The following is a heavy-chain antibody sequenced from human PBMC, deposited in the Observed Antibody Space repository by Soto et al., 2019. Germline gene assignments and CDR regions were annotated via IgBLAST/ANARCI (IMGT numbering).Heavy chain of an antibody. D-gene: IGHD3-10*01. J-gene: IGHJ6*03. V-gene: IGHV4-39*01. CDR3: VNHGFQYHMDF. CDR2: IYNTGST. Sequence: QLQLQESGPGLVKPSETLSLTCTVSGGSINSGTYYWGWIRQPPGKGLEWIGSIYNTGSTYYSTSHKTRVTVSIDTPNNRFSLRLSSVTAADTAVYYGVNHGFQYHMDFWGRGTPVTVSS. CDR1: GGSINSGTYY.